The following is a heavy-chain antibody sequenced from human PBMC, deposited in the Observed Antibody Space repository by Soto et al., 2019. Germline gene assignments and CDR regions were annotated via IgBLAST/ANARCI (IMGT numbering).Heavy chain of an antibody. V-gene: IGHV3-23*01. CDR2: ISGSGGST. CDR3: ARRGSGSYYDD. J-gene: IGHJ4*02. CDR1: GFTFSSYA. Sequence: EVQLLESGGGLVQPGGSLRLSCAASGFTFSSYAMRWVRQAPGKGLEWVSAISGSGGSTYYADSVKGRFTISRDNSKNALYLQMNSLRAEDTAVYYCARRGSGSYYDDWGQGTLVTVSS. D-gene: IGHD1-26*01.